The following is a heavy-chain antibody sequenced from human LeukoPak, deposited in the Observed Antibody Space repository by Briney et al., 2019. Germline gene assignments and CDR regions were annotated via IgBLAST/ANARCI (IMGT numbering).Heavy chain of an antibody. CDR3: ARAYCRSTNCCYPS. V-gene: IGHV3-7*01. D-gene: IGHD2-2*01. J-gene: IGHJ5*02. CDR1: GFTFSSYA. Sequence: GGSLRLSCVASGFTFSSYAMSWVRQAPGKGLEWVANIKQDGSEKYYVDSVKGRFTISRDNAKNSLSLQMNILRPQDTAVYYCARAYCRSTNCCYPSWGQGTLVTVSS. CDR2: IKQDGSEK.